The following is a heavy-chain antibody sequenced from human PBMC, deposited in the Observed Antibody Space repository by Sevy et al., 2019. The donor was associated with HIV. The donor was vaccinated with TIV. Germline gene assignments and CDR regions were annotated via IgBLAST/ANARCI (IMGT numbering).Heavy chain of an antibody. V-gene: IGHV1-18*04. D-gene: IGHD3-22*01. CDR2: ISAYNGNT. Sequence: ASVKVSCKASGYTFTSYGISWVRQAPGQGLEWMGWISAYNGNTNYAQKLQGRVTMTTDTSTSTAYMELRSLRSDDTAVYYCARDRSYYDSSGYYRGYYFDDWGQGTLVTVSS. CDR1: GYTFTSYG. CDR3: ARDRSYYDSSGYYRGYYFDD. J-gene: IGHJ4*02.